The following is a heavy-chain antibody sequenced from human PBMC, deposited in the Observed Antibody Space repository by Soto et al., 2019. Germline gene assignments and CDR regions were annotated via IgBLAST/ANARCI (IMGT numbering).Heavy chain of an antibody. Sequence: QVQLQQWGAGLLKPSETLSLTCAVSGGSFSGYYWSWIRQPPGKGLEWIGESNHSGSTNYNPSLKSRVNISVDTSKNQFSLKLSSVTAADTAVYYWASAGSRISTSDYWGQGTLVTVSS. CDR2: SNHSGST. V-gene: IGHV4-34*01. D-gene: IGHD2-15*01. CDR3: ASAGSRISTSDY. J-gene: IGHJ4*02. CDR1: GGSFSGYY.